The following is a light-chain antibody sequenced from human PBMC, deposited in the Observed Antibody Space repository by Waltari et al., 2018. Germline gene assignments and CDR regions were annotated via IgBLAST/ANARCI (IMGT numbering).Light chain of an antibody. V-gene: IGKV2-30*01. Sequence: EVVLTQFPLSLPVTVGQPASFSCRSTAGLAYRDGHTYLNWFHQRPGQSPRRLIYQVSKRDSGVPERFIGSGAGTDFTLRITRVQPEDVGIYFCMQATHWPVTFGQGTRLEIK. CDR2: QVS. J-gene: IGKJ5*01. CDR3: MQATHWPVT. CDR1: AGLAYRDGHTY.